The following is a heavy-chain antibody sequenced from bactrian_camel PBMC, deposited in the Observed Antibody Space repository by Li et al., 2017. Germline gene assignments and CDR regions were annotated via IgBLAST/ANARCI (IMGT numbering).Heavy chain of an antibody. CDR1: GVPKNGYC. D-gene: IGHD3*01. J-gene: IGHJ4*01. V-gene: IGHV3S26*01. Sequence: QLVESGGGSVQPGGSLRLSCAASGVPKNGYCLGWLRQDPAKEREGVAFIDRGGATNYAWSVKDRFTISKDNANNALYLQMNSLEPEDTAMYYCAAAKGLPDLLRGGYLSARSYNYWGRGTQVTVS. CDR3: AAAKGLPDLLRGGYLSARSYNY. CDR2: IDRGGAT.